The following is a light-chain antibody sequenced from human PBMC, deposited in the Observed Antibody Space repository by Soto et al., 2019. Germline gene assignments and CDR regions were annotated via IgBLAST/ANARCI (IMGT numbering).Light chain of an antibody. V-gene: IGLV2-14*01. CDR2: DVN. CDR3: TSYASGSSHVV. J-gene: IGLJ2*01. CDR1: SSDIGGYDY. Sequence: QSALTQPASXXXXXXXXXXLXCTGXSSDIGGYDYVSWYQRHPGKAPKLIIYDVNNRPSGVSNRFSGSKSGNTASLTISGLQAEDEADYYCTSYASGSSHVVFGGGTKLTVL.